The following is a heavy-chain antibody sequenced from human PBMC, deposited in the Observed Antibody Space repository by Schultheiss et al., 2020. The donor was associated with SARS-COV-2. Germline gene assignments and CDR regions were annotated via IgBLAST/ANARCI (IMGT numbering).Heavy chain of an antibody. V-gene: IGHV1-46*01. Sequence: ASVKVSCKASGYTFTSYYMHWVRQAPGQGLEWMGIINPSGGTNYAQKFQGRVTMTRDTSTSTAYMELRSLRSDDTAVYYCARDPGDEWHRGVYAFDIWGQGTMVTVSS. CDR1: GYTFTSYY. J-gene: IGHJ3*02. CDR3: ARDPGDEWHRGVYAFDI. D-gene: IGHD3-3*01. CDR2: INPSGGT.